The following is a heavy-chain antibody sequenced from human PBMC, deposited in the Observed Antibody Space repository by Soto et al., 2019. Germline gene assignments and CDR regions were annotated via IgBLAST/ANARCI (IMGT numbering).Heavy chain of an antibody. D-gene: IGHD2-2*01. CDR2: IIPIFGTA. Sequence: QVQLVQSGAEVKKPGSSVKVSCKASGGTFSSYAISWVRQAPGQGLEWMGGIIPIFGTANYAQKFQGRVTITADESTSTAYMELSSLRSDDTAVYYCARDGGNIVVVPAAPGYYYYYGMDVWGQGTTVTVSS. J-gene: IGHJ6*02. CDR3: ARDGGNIVVVPAAPGYYYYYGMDV. V-gene: IGHV1-69*01. CDR1: GGTFSSYA.